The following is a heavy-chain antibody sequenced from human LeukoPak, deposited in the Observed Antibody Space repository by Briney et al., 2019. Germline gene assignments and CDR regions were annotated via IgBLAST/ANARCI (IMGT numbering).Heavy chain of an antibody. D-gene: IGHD3-10*01. CDR2: ISWNSGRV. J-gene: IGHJ3*01. V-gene: IGHV3-9*01. CDR1: GFTFDDYA. CDR3: VKKTRLGEYMVAAFDY. Sequence: GRSLRLSCAASGFTFDDYAMHWVRQAPWKGLEWVSGISWNSGRVDYADSVKGRFTISRDNAKNSLSLQMNGLRAEDTALYYCVKKTRLGEYMVAAFDYWGQGTMVTVSS.